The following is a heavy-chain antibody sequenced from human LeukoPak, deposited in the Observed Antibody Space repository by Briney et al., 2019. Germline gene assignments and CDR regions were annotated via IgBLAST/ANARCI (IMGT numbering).Heavy chain of an antibody. CDR2: IRYDGSNK. D-gene: IGHD6-19*01. Sequence: GGSLRLSCAASGFTFSSYGIHWVRQAPGKGLEWVAFIRYDGSNKCYADSVKGRFTISRDNSKNTLYLQMNSLRAEDTAVYYCAKGSKAVLFTRDYYMDVWGKGTTVTISS. V-gene: IGHV3-30*02. CDR1: GFTFSSYG. CDR3: AKGSKAVLFTRDYYMDV. J-gene: IGHJ6*03.